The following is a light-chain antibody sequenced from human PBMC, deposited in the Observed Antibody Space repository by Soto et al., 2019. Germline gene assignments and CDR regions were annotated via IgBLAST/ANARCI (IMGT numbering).Light chain of an antibody. CDR3: QKYNSAPRT. J-gene: IGKJ3*01. CDR2: AAS. V-gene: IGKV1-27*01. Sequence: DLPMTQSPSSLSASVGDRVTITSRASQGISNYLAWYQQKPGKVPKLLIYAASTLQSGVPSRFSGSGSGTDFTLTISGLQPEDVATYYCQKYNSAPRTFGPGTKVDIK. CDR1: QGISNY.